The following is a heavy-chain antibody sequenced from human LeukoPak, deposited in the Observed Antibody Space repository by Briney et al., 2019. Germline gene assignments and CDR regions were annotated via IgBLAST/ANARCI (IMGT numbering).Heavy chain of an antibody. V-gene: IGHV3-21*04. Sequence: GGSLRLSCAASGFTFSSYSMNWVRQAPGKGLEWVSSISSSSSYIYYADSVKGRFTISRDNAKNSLYLQMNSLRAEDTAVYYCARAGRNYYDSSGYYFDYWGQGTLVTVSS. D-gene: IGHD3-22*01. CDR2: ISSSSSYI. CDR1: GFTFSSYS. CDR3: ARAGRNYYDSSGYYFDY. J-gene: IGHJ4*02.